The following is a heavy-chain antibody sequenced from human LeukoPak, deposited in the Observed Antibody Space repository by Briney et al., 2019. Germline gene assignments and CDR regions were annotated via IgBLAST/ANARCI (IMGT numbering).Heavy chain of an antibody. J-gene: IGHJ4*02. CDR2: INPNSNDT. CDR1: GGTFSSYA. Sequence: ASVKVSRKASGGTFSSYAIGWVRQAPGQGLEWMGWINPNSNDTNYAQRFQGRVTMTRDTSISTAYMELSRLRSDDTAVYYCAKADTEGDWGQGTLVTVSS. V-gene: IGHV1-2*02. CDR3: AKADTEGD.